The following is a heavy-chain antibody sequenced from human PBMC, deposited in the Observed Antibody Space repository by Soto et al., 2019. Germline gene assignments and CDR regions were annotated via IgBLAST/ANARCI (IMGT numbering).Heavy chain of an antibody. CDR2: ISNSGHSA. J-gene: IGHJ5*02. D-gene: IGHD5-12*01. Sequence: GGSLRLSCAASGFTFSSYAMNWVRQAPGKGLEWISVISNSGHSAYYADSVRGRFTISRDNSKNTLYLQIKSLRAEDTAAYYCAKGGPTFLNWFGPWGQGTLVTVSS. V-gene: IGHV3-23*01. CDR3: AKGGPTFLNWFGP. CDR1: GFTFSSYA.